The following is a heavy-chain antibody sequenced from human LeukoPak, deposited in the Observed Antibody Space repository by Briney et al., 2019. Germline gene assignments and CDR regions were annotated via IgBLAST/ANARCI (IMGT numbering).Heavy chain of an antibody. J-gene: IGHJ4*02. CDR2: ISGSGGST. CDR1: GFTFSSYA. CDR3: AKGLGYCSSTSCYQYYFDY. Sequence: GGSLRLSCAASGFTFSSYAMSWVRQAPGKGLEWVSAISGSGGSTYYADSVKGRFTISRDNSKNTLYLQMSSLRAEDTAVYYCAKGLGYCSSTSCYQYYFDYWGQGTLVTVSS. D-gene: IGHD2-2*01. V-gene: IGHV3-23*01.